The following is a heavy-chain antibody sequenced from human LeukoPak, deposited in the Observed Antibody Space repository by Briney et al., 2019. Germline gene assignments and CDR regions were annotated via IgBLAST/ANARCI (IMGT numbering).Heavy chain of an antibody. D-gene: IGHD2-8*01. CDR2: IHQHGNEK. Sequence: PGGSLSLSCAASGFTFSSYSMSWVRQAPGKGLEWVASIHQHGNEKYFVDSVRGRFTISRDNAKNSLYLQMSSLRAEDTAVYYCATLNGPLFEYWGQGTLVTVSS. CDR3: ATLNGPLFEY. CDR1: GFTFSSYS. V-gene: IGHV3-7*01. J-gene: IGHJ4*02.